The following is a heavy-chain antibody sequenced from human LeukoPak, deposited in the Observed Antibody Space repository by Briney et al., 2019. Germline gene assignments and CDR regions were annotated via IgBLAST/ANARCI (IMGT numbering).Heavy chain of an antibody. J-gene: IGHJ3*02. Sequence: SQTLSLTCAISGDSVSSNSAAWNWIRQSPSRGLEWLGRTYYRSKWYNDYAVSVKSRITINPDTSKNQFSLQLNSVTPEDTAVYYCARAMPPPDSFRPDAFDIWGQGTMVTVSS. V-gene: IGHV6-1*01. CDR2: TYYRSKWYN. CDR3: ARAMPPPDSFRPDAFDI. CDR1: GDSVSSNSAA. D-gene: IGHD2/OR15-2a*01.